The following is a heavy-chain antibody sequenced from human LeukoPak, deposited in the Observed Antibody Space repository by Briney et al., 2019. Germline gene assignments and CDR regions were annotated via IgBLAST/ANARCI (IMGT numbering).Heavy chain of an antibody. Sequence: QTGGSLRLSCAASGFTVSSNYMSWVRQAPGKGLEWVSVIYSGGSTYYADSVKGRFTISRDNSKNTLYLQMNSLRAEDTAVYYCASTAAAAGTAIDYWGQGTLVTVSS. V-gene: IGHV3-66*01. D-gene: IGHD6-13*01. CDR1: GFTVSSNY. CDR3: ASTAAAAGTAIDY. J-gene: IGHJ4*02. CDR2: IYSGGST.